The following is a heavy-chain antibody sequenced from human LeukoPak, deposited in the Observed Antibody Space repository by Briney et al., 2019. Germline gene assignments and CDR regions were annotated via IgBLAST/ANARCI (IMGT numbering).Heavy chain of an antibody. CDR2: ISYDGSNK. D-gene: IGHD1-26*01. V-gene: IGHV3-30*03. J-gene: IGHJ4*02. Sequence: SGGSLRLSCAAPGFTFSSYGMHWVRQAPGKGLEWVAVISYDGSNKYYADSVKGRFTISRDNSKNTLYLQMNSLRAEDTAVYYCARGENTRSYYWSVDYWGQGTLVTVSS. CDR3: ARGENTRSYYWSVDY. CDR1: GFTFSSYG.